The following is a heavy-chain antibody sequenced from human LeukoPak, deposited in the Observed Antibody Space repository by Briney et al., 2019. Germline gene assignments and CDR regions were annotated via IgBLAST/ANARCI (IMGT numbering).Heavy chain of an antibody. CDR3: ARAVIPDSSGYYYDGWFDP. CDR2: IYYSGST. D-gene: IGHD3-22*01. CDR1: GGSISSYY. V-gene: IGHV4-59*01. Sequence: PSETLSLTCTVSGGSISSYYWSWIRQPPGKGLEWIGYIYYSGSTNYNPSLKSRVTISVDTSKNQFSLKLSSVTAADTAVYYCARAVIPDSSGYYYDGWFDPWGQGTLVTVSS. J-gene: IGHJ5*02.